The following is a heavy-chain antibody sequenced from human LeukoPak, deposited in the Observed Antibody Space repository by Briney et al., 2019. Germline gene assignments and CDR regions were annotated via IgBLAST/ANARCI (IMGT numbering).Heavy chain of an antibody. V-gene: IGHV3-23*01. CDR3: AKGVCGGDCYSNIYYYYMDV. CDR2: ISGSGGST. CDR1: GFTFSDYA. J-gene: IGHJ6*03. Sequence: GGSLRLSCAASGFTFSDYAMSWVRQAPGKGLEWVSAISGSGGSTYYADSVKGRFTISRDNSKNTLYLQMNSLRAEDTAVYYCAKGVCGGDCYSNIYYYYMDVWGKGTTVTVSS. D-gene: IGHD2-21*02.